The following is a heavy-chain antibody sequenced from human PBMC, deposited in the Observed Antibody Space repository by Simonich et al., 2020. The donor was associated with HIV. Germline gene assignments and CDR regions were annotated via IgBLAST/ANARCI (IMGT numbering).Heavy chain of an antibody. CDR1: GFTFSSYG. Sequence: VQLVESGGGLVQPGGSLRLSCAASGFTFSSYGMHWVRQAPGKGLEWVALIWYDGRNKFYSDSVKGRFTISRDSSKHTLYLQMNSLRVEDTAVYYCARDGLRWQGGFDYWGQGTLVTVSS. D-gene: IGHD4-17*01. V-gene: IGHV3-33*01. J-gene: IGHJ4*02. CDR2: IWYDGRNK. CDR3: ARDGLRWQGGFDY.